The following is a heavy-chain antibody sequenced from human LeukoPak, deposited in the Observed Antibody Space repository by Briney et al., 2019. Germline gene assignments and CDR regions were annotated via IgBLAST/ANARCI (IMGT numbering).Heavy chain of an antibody. CDR1: GFTFDDYS. D-gene: IGHD3-22*01. CDR3: AKEIRPSYDSHPFDI. J-gene: IGHJ3*02. V-gene: IGHV3-9*01. Sequence: GGSLRRSCAVSGFTFDDYSMHWVRQAPGKGLEWVSCISWSSGTIGYADSVKGRFTFFRANAKNSLYLPMNSLRAEDTALYYCAKEIRPSYDSHPFDIWGQGTVVTVSS. CDR2: ISWSSGTI.